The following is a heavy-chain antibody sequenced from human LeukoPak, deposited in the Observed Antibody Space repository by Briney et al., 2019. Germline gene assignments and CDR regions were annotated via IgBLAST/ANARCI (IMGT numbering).Heavy chain of an antibody. CDR2: IIPIFGTA. D-gene: IGHD3-9*01. CDR3: ARDLDSDGDNWFDP. V-gene: IGHV1-69*13. J-gene: IGHJ5*02. Sequence: SVKVSCKASGVTFSSYAISWVRQAPGQGLEWMGGIIPIFGTANYAQKFQGRVTITADESTSTAYMELSSLRSEDTAVYYCARDLDSDGDNWFDPWGQGTLVTVSS. CDR1: GVTFSSYA.